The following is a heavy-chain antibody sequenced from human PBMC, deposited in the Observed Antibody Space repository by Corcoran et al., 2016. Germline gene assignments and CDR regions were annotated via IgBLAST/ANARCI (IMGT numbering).Heavy chain of an antibody. CDR2: IYYSGST. J-gene: IGHJ3*02. V-gene: IGHV4-59*01. CDR1: GGSISSYY. D-gene: IGHD2-2*01. CDR3: ARWDCSSTSCYESTAFDI. Sequence: QVQLQESGPGLVKPSETLSLTCTVSGGSISSYYWSWIRQPPGEGLEWIGYIYYSGSTNYNTSLKSRVTISVDTSKNQFSLKLSSVTAADTAVEYGARWDCSSTSCYESTAFDIWGQGTMVTVSS.